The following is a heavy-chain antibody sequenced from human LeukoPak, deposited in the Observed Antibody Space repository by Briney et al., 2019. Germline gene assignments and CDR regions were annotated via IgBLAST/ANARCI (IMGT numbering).Heavy chain of an antibody. CDR3: ARDRRGSGWYSVPYYYYYGMDV. CDR2: INAGNGNT. CDR1: GYTFTSYA. J-gene: IGHJ6*02. Sequence: ASVKASCKASGYTFTSYAMHWVRQAPGQRLEWMGWINAGNGNTKYSQKFQGRVTITRDTSASTAYMELSSLRSEDTAVYYCARDRRGSGWYSVPYYYYYGMDVWGQGTTVTVSS. D-gene: IGHD6-19*01. V-gene: IGHV1-3*01.